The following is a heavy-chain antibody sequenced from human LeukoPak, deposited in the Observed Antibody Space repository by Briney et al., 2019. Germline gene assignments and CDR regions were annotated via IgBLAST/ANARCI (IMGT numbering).Heavy chain of an antibody. CDR1: GGSISSYY. V-gene: IGHV4-4*07. Sequence: SSETLSLTCTVSGGSISSYYWSWIRQPAGKGLEWIGRIYTSGSTNYNPSLKSRVTMSVDTSKNQFSLKLSSVTAADTAVYYCARVGTIFGVVTIYYMDVWGKGTTVTVSS. CDR2: IYTSGST. CDR3: ARVGTIFGVVTIYYMDV. J-gene: IGHJ6*03. D-gene: IGHD3-3*01.